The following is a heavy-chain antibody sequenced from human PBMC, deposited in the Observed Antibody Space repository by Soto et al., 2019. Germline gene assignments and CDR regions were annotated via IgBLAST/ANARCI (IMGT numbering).Heavy chain of an antibody. CDR3: ARDLRDGYKPLDAFDI. Sequence: SQTLSLTCAISGDSVSSNSAAWNWIRQSPSRGLEWLGRTYYRSKWYNDYAVSVKSRITINPDTSKNQFSLQLNSVTPEDTAVYYCARDLRDGYKPLDAFDIWGQGTMVTVSS. J-gene: IGHJ3*02. V-gene: IGHV6-1*01. CDR1: GDSVSSNSAA. CDR2: TYYRSKWYN. D-gene: IGHD5-12*01.